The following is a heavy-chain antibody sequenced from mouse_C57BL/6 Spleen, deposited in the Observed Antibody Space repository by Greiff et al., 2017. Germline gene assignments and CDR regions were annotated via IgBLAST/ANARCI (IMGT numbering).Heavy chain of an antibody. J-gene: IGHJ4*01. V-gene: IGHV5-12*01. Sequence: EVQGVESGGGLVQPGGSLKLSCAASGFTFSDYYMYWVRQTPEKRLEWVAYISNGGGSTYYPDTVKGRFTISRDNAKNTLYLQMSRLKSEDTAMYYCARQGLTGKAMDYWGQGTSVTVSS. D-gene: IGHD4-1*01. CDR2: ISNGGGST. CDR1: GFTFSDYY. CDR3: ARQGLTGKAMDY.